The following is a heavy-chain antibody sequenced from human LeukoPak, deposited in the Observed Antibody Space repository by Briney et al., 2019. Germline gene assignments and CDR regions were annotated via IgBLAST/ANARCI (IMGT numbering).Heavy chain of an antibody. Sequence: SSETLSLTCTVSGASISSGSNSWGWIRQPAGKGLEWIGRINTSGTTNYNPSLKSRVTMSKDTSKNQFSLKLSSVTAADTAVYYCARGVGAYYMDVWGKGTTVTISS. CDR1: GASISSGSNS. V-gene: IGHV4-61*02. J-gene: IGHJ6*03. CDR3: ARGVGAYYMDV. CDR2: INTSGTT. D-gene: IGHD1-26*01.